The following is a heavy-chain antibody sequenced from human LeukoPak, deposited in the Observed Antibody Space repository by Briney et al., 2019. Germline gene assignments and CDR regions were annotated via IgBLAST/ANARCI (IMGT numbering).Heavy chain of an antibody. J-gene: IGHJ4*02. D-gene: IGHD7-27*01. CDR3: AKDRTGIIDY. CDR1: GFTFSSYA. CDR2: ISGSGGST. V-gene: IGHV3-23*01. Sequence: GGSLRLSCAAAGFTFSSYAMSWVRQAPGKGLEWVSAISGSGGSTYYADSVKGRFTISRDNSKNTLYLQMNSLRAEDAAVYYCAKDRTGIIDYWGQGTLVTVSS.